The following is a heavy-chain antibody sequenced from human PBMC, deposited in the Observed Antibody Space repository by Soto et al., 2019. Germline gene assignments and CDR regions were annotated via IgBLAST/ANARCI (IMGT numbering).Heavy chain of an antibody. D-gene: IGHD5-18*01. J-gene: IGHJ2*01. Sequence: QVQLVESGGGVVQPGRSLRLSCAASGFTFSSYAMHWVRQAPGKGLEWVAVISYDGSNKYYADSVKGRFTISRDNSKNTLYLQMNSLRAEDTAVYYSARDLLCCTAMVLWYFDLWGRGTLVTVSS. CDR3: ARDLLCCTAMVLWYFDL. CDR2: ISYDGSNK. V-gene: IGHV3-30-3*01. CDR1: GFTFSSYA.